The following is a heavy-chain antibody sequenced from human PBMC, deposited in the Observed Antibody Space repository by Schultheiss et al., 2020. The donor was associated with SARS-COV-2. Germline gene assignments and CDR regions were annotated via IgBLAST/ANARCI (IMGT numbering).Heavy chain of an antibody. J-gene: IGHJ4*02. CDR3: ANGRRGYSYGYSTPLAY. D-gene: IGHD5-18*01. CDR2: ISWNSGSI. CDR1: GFTFDDYA. Sequence: GGSLRLSCAASGFTFDDYAMHWVRQAPGKGLEWVSGISWNSGSIGYEDSVKGRFTISRDNAKNSLYLQMNSLRAEDTALYYCANGRRGYSYGYSTPLAYWGQGTLVTVSS. V-gene: IGHV3-9*01.